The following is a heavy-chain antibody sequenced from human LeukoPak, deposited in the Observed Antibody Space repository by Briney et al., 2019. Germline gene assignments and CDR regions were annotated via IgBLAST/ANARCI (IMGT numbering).Heavy chain of an antibody. J-gene: IGHJ4*02. CDR1: GGTCGDYY. CDR2: ISSSGSPI. V-gene: IGHV3-11*01. Sequence: GGPPRRSCAAAGGTCGDYYMTWIRQAPGKGLEWVSYISSSGSPIYYADSVKGRFTISRDNAKNSLYLQMNSLRAEDTAVYYCARDSAANIEAYFDYWGQGTLVTVSS. D-gene: IGHD2/OR15-2a*01. CDR3: ARDSAANIEAYFDY.